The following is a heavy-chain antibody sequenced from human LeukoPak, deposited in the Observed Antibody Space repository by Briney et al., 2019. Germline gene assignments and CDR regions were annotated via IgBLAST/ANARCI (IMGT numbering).Heavy chain of an antibody. D-gene: IGHD3-16*02. CDR3: ARVVPTSHYDYVWGSYRPTYYFDY. J-gene: IGHJ4*02. CDR2: IYTSGRT. CDR1: GGSISCSY. Sequence: DTLSLTCTVSGGSISCSYWSWIRQPAGKGLDCIWCIYTSGRTNYNPSLKSRVTLSVDTSKNQFSLKLSSVTAADTAVYYCARVVPTSHYDYVWGSYRPTYYFDYWGQGTLVTVSS. V-gene: IGHV4-4*07.